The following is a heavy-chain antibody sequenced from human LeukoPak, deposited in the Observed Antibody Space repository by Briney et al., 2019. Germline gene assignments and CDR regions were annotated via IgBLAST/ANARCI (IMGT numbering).Heavy chain of an antibody. V-gene: IGHV4-34*01. CDR1: GGSFSGYY. D-gene: IGHD2-2*01. CDR3: ARSGPYCSSTSCYPRGYYYYYMDV. Sequence: SETLSLTCAVYGGSFSGYYWSWIRQPPGKGLEGIGEINHRGSTNYNPSLKSRVTISVDTSKNQFSLKMSSVTAADTAVYYCARSGPYCSSTSCYPRGYYYYYMDVWGKGTTVTVSS. CDR2: INHRGST. J-gene: IGHJ6*03.